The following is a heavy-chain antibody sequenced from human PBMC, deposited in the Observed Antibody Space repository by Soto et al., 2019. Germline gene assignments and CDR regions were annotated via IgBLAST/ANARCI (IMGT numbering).Heavy chain of an antibody. CDR2: IYPGDSDT. J-gene: IGHJ5*02. CDR1: GYSFTSYW. D-gene: IGHD1-7*01. Sequence: GVLRKISCQVSGYSFTSYWIGWVRQLPGKGLEWMGIIYPGDSDTRYSPSFQGQVTISADKSISTAYLQWSSLKASDTARYYCARGTWNFRNWLDLWGRGNRVTVSA. V-gene: IGHV5-51*01. CDR3: ARGTWNFRNWLDL.